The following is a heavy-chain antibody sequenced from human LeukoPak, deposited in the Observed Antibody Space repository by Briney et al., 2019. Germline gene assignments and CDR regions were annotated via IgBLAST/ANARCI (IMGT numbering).Heavy chain of an antibody. Sequence: SETLSLTCAVSGGSISSGGYSWSWIRQPPGKGLKWIGYIYHSGSTYYNPSLKSRVTISVDRSKNQFSLKLSSVTAADTAVYYCAREEGLNMGPGWFDPWGQGTLVTVSS. J-gene: IGHJ5*02. CDR1: GGSISSGGYS. CDR3: AREEGLNMGPGWFDP. V-gene: IGHV4-30-2*01. CDR2: IYHSGST.